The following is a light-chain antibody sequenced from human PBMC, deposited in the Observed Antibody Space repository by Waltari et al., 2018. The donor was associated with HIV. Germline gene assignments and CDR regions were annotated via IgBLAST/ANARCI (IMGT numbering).Light chain of an antibody. CDR3: SAWDDSLDGRV. CDR2: YDD. CDR1: SAHLGKNA. J-gene: IGLJ3*02. Sequence: SVLTQPPSVSEAPWQWVSISCSGGSAHLGKNAVRWYQQVPGKPPRLLIYYDDLLAPGVSGRFSGSKSGTSASLAISGLQSEDEGHYYCSAWDDSLDGRVFGGGTKVTVL. V-gene: IGLV1-36*01.